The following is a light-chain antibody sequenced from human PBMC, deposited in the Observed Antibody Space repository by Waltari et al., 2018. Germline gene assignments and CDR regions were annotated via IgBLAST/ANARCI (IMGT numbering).Light chain of an antibody. CDR1: LRILHSDGETL. CDR2: EVS. J-gene: IGKJ3*01. V-gene: IGKV2D-29*01. Sequence: EMVLTQTPLSLSVNTGPPAPMSCKSSLRILHSDGETLLYLYLQKPGQHPHLLIYEVSNRISEVPDRFSGSGSETDFTLKISRVEAQDVGTYYCVQRIQLPLTFGPGTKLDI. CDR3: VQRIQLPLT.